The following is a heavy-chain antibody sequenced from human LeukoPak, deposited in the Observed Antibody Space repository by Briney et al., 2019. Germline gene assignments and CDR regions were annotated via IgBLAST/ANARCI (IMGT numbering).Heavy chain of an antibody. Sequence: SETLSLTCTVSGGSITSYYCSSIRQPPEKGLEWIGYIYYDGSTKYNPSLKSRVTMSVDTSKNQCSLKLYSVTAADTAVYYCANGGLAAVFDHWGQGTLVTVSS. CDR1: GGSITSYY. V-gene: IGHV4-59*01. J-gene: IGHJ4*02. D-gene: IGHD3-16*01. CDR3: ANGGLAAVFDH. CDR2: IYYDGST.